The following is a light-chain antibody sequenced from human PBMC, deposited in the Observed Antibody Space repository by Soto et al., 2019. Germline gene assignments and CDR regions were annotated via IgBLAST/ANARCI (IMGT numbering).Light chain of an antibody. V-gene: IGLV1-40*01. CDR2: GNS. CDR3: QSYDSSLSGYV. J-gene: IGLJ1*01. Sequence: QSVLTQPPSVSGAPGQRVTISCIGSSSNIGAGYDVHWYQQLPGTVPKLLIYGNSNRPSGVSDRFSGSKSDTSASLAITGLQAEDEADYYCQSYDSSLSGYVFGTGTKVTVL. CDR1: SSNIGAGYD.